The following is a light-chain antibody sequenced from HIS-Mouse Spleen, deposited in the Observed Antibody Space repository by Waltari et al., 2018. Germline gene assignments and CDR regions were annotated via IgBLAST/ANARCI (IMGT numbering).Light chain of an antibody. Sequence: EIVMTQSPATLSVSPGERPTLSCRASQSVSSNLAWYQQKPGQAPRLLIYGASTRATGIPARFSGSGSGTEFTLTISSMQSEDFAVYYCQQYNNWWTFGQGTKVEIK. V-gene: IGKV3-15*01. CDR2: GAS. CDR1: QSVSSN. J-gene: IGKJ1*01. CDR3: QQYNNWWT.